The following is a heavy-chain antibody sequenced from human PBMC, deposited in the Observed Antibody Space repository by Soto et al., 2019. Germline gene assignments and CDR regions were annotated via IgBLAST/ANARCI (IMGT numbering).Heavy chain of an antibody. D-gene: IGHD1-1*01. Sequence: QVQLQESGPGLVKPSETLSLTCTVSGGSISSYYWSWIRQPPGKGLECIGYIYYSGSTNYNPSLKSRGTISLDTSKIQFALKLSSVTAADTAVYYCARRYGYSFDYWGQGTLVTVSS. CDR2: IYYSGST. CDR1: GGSISSYY. CDR3: ARRYGYSFDY. V-gene: IGHV4-59*08. J-gene: IGHJ4*02.